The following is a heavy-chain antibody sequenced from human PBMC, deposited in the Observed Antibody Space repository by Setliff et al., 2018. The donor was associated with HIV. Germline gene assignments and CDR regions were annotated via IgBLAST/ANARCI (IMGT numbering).Heavy chain of an antibody. V-gene: IGHV4-34*01. J-gene: IGHJ4*02. CDR3: AVPGTSGTYYRVFDY. D-gene: IGHD3-10*01. Sequence: SETLSLTYAVYGGSLSDYYWSWIRQPPGKGLEWIAEINRSGTPNYNPSLESRVTISVDSSKNRVSLKLSSVTAADTAVYYCAVPGTSGTYYRVFDYWGQGVLVTVSS. CDR1: GGSLSDYY. CDR2: INRSGTP.